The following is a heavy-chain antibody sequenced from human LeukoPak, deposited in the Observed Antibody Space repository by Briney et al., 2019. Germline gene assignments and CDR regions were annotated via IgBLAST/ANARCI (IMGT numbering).Heavy chain of an antibody. CDR1: GFTFSSYG. D-gene: IGHD2-15*01. Sequence: PGRSLRLSCAASGFTFSSYGMHWVRQAPGKGLEWVVVISYDGSNKYYADSVKGRFTISRDNSKNTLYLQMNSLRAEDTAVYYCAKDLGLEGYCSGGSCYSRGLDFDYWGQGTLVTVSS. J-gene: IGHJ4*02. V-gene: IGHV3-30*18. CDR3: AKDLGLEGYCSGGSCYSRGLDFDY. CDR2: ISYDGSNK.